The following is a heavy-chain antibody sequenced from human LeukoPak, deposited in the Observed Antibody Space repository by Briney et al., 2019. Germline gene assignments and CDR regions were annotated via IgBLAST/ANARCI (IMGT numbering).Heavy chain of an antibody. CDR3: ASPEAIRFLEWFWGYLDY. CDR2: ISGSGGST. Sequence: PGGSLRLSCAASGFTFSSYAMSWVRQAPGKGLEWVSAISGSGGSTYYADSVKGRFTISRDNSKNTLYLQMNSLRAEDTAVYYCASPEAIRFLEWFWGYLDYWGQGTLVTVSS. V-gene: IGHV3-23*01. CDR1: GFTFSSYA. J-gene: IGHJ4*02. D-gene: IGHD3-3*01.